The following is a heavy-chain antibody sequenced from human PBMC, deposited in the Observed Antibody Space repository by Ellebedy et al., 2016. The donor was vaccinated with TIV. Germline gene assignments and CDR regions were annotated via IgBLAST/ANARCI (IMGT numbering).Heavy chain of an antibody. CDR1: GFTVSSNY. Sequence: GESLKISCAASGFTVSSNYMTWVRQAPGKGLEWVSVIYSGGSTYYADSVKGRFTISRDNSKNTLYVQMNSLRAEDTAVYYCARGTIRWHGMDVWGHGTMVTVSS. V-gene: IGHV3-66*01. CDR3: ARGTIRWHGMDV. D-gene: IGHD4-23*01. CDR2: IYSGGST. J-gene: IGHJ3*01.